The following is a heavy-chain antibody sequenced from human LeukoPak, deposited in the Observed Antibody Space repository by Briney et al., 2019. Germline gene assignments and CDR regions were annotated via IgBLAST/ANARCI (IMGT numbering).Heavy chain of an antibody. Sequence: ASVKVSCKASGYTFTDYYVHWVRQAPGPGLEWMGRINPNSGGTNYAQKFQGRVTMTRDTSISTVYMELSRLKSDDTAVYYCARAGPRGSYYLVLFYWGQGTLVTVSS. CDR2: INPNSGGT. J-gene: IGHJ4*02. CDR1: GYTFTDYY. D-gene: IGHD1-26*01. CDR3: ARAGPRGSYYLVLFY. V-gene: IGHV1-2*06.